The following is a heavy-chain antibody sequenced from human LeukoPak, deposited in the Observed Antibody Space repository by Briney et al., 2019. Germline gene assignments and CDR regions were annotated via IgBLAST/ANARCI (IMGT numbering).Heavy chain of an antibody. V-gene: IGHV4-59*08. CDR3: ARHVVYSSSWHDAFDI. J-gene: IGHJ3*02. CDR2: IYYSGST. D-gene: IGHD6-13*01. CDR1: GGYISSYY. Sequence: PSETLSLTCTVSGGYISSYYWSWIRQPPGKGLEWIGYIYYSGSTNYNPSLKSRVTISVDTSKNQFSLKLSSVTAADTAVYYCARHVVYSSSWHDAFDIWGQGTMVTVSS.